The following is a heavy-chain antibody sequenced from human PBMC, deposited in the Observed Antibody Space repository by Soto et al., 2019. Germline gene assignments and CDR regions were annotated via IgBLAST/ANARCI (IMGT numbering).Heavy chain of an antibody. V-gene: IGHV3-30*18. CDR1: GFTFTSYG. Sequence: QVQLVESGGGVVQPGRSLRLSCAASGFTFTSYGMHWVRQAPGKGLEWVAVISYDGGNKDYADSVKGRFTISRDNSKNTLYLQMNSLRAEDTAVYYCAKDRRVRRFNGMDVWGQGTTVTVSS. CDR3: AKDRRVRRFNGMDV. J-gene: IGHJ6*02. D-gene: IGHD3-3*01. CDR2: ISYDGGNK.